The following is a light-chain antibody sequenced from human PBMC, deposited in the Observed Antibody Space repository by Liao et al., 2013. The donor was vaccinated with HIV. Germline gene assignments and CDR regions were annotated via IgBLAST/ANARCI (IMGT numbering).Light chain of an antibody. CDR2: QNT. CDR1: KLGDKY. Sequence: SYELTQPPSVSVSPGQTASITCSGDKLGDKYACWYQQKPGQSPVLVIYQNTKRPSGIPERFSGSNSGNTATLTISGTQAMDEADYYCQSADSSATHGVFGGGTKLTVL. V-gene: IGLV3-1*01. J-gene: IGLJ3*02. CDR3: QSADSSATHGV.